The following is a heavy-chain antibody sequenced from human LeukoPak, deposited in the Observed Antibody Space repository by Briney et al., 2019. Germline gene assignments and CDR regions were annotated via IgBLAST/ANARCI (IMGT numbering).Heavy chain of an antibody. CDR3: ARGTHTWYCSGGSCYYGDY. Sequence: ASVKVSCKASGYTVNSYYMHWVRQAPGQGLEWMGIINPSGGSTSYAQKFQGRVTMTRDTSTSTVYMELSSLRSEDTAVYYCARGTHTWYCSGGSCYYGDYWGQGTLVTVSS. J-gene: IGHJ4*02. CDR2: INPSGGST. V-gene: IGHV1-46*02. D-gene: IGHD2-15*01. CDR1: GYTVNSYY.